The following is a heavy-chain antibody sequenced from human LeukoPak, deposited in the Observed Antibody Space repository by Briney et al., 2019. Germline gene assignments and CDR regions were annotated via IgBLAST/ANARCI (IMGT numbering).Heavy chain of an antibody. D-gene: IGHD1-26*01. V-gene: IGHV4-59*01. CDR1: GGSISTYY. J-gene: IGHJ6*03. Sequence: PSETLSLTCTVSGGSISTYYWSWIRQPPGKGLEWIGFIYYTGSGNYNPSLKSRVTMSVDTSKNQFSLMLSSVTAADTAVYYCAREGDTNIYYFYMDVWGKGTTVPVSS. CDR2: IYYTGSG. CDR3: AREGDTNIYYFYMDV.